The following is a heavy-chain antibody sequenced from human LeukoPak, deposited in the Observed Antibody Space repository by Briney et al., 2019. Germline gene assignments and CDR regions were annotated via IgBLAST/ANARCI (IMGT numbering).Heavy chain of an antibody. D-gene: IGHD6-13*01. V-gene: IGHV4-4*08. CDR3: ARDDWWWGIAAGNGMDV. CDR2: IYTSGIS. J-gene: IGHJ6*02. CDR1: GFPFSTYY. Sequence: SETLTLTCTASGFPFSTYYGNWIRQPPGKGLEWIGYIYTSGISNYNPSLKSRVTISIDTSKNQFSLKLSSVTAADTAVYYCARDDWWWGIAAGNGMDVWGQGSRVTVSS.